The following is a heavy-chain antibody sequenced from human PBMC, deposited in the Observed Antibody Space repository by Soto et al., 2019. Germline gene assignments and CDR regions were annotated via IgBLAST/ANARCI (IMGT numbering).Heavy chain of an antibody. J-gene: IGHJ4*02. V-gene: IGHV1-8*01. CDR2: MNPYTGNT. CDR1: GYTFATYD. CDR3: ARRLERSGPYYLDS. Sequence: ASVKVSCKASGYTFATYDFAWVRQATGQGLEWMGWMNPYTGNTGYAQAFRGRLTMTRNTSITTAYMELSSLTSEDTAVYFCARRLERSGPYYLDSWGQGTLVTVSS. D-gene: IGHD3-16*01.